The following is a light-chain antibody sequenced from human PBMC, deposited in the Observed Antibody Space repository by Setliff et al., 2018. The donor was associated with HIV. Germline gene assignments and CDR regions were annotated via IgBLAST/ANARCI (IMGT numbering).Light chain of an antibody. J-gene: IGLJ3*02. CDR3: CSYAGTYTSYWI. Sequence: QSVLTQPASVSGSPGQSITISCTGISSDVGGYYSVSWYQQHPGKAPKLMIYDVINRPSGVSNRFSGSRSGNTASLTISGLQVEDEADYYCCSYAGTYTSYWIFGGGTKGTVL. CDR1: SSDVGGYYS. V-gene: IGLV2-14*03. CDR2: DVI.